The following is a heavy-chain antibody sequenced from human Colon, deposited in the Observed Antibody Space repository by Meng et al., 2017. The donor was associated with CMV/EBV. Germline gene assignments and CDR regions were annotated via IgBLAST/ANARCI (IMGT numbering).Heavy chain of an antibody. CDR3: ARALSGDGMDV. V-gene: IGHV3-11*01. D-gene: IGHD3-10*01. CDR2: ISENGRTI. Sequence: GESLKISCAASGFTFSSYWMSWIRQAPGKGLEWVSYISENGRTIYYADSVKGRFTISRDNAKNSLYLQMNSLRAEDTAVYYCARALSGDGMDVWGQGTTVTVSS. CDR1: GFTFSSYW. J-gene: IGHJ6*02.